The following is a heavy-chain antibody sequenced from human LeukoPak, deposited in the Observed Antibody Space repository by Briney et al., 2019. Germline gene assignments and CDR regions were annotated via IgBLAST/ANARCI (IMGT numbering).Heavy chain of an antibody. Sequence: GGSLRLSCAASGFTFSTYSMNWVRQAPGKGLEWLSYISSASTTIYYTGSVKGRFTISRDNAKNSLYLQMDSLRDEDTAVYYCTRDASGTYLNWFDPWGPGTLVTVSS. CDR1: GFTFSTYS. V-gene: IGHV3-48*02. D-gene: IGHD1-26*01. J-gene: IGHJ5*02. CDR3: TRDASGTYLNWFDP. CDR2: ISSASTTI.